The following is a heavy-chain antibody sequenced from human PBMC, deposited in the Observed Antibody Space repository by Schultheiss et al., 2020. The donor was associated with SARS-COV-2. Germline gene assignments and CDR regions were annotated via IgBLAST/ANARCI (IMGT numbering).Heavy chain of an antibody. CDR1: GGSFSGYY. V-gene: IGHV4-34*01. CDR2: INHSGST. CDR3: ARDHFRSIAARGEYYFDY. D-gene: IGHD6-6*01. Sequence: SETLSLTCAVYGGSFSGYYWSWIRQPPGKGLEWIGEINHSGSTNYNPSLKSRVTISVDTSKNQFSLKLSSVTAADTAVYYCARDHFRSIAARGEYYFDYWGQGTLVTVSS. J-gene: IGHJ4*02.